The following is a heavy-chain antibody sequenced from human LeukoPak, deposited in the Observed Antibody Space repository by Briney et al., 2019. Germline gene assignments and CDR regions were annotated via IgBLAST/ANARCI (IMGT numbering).Heavy chain of an antibody. Sequence: GGSLRLSCAASGFSVSLNYMNWVRQTPGKGLEWVSILYSGSDTYYADSVKGRFTISRDSSKNMLFLHMNSLRAEDTAVYYCARVGDHFHWYLDLWGRGTLVTVSS. CDR3: ARVGDHFHWYLDL. CDR1: GFSVSLNY. CDR2: LYSGSDT. D-gene: IGHD3-3*02. J-gene: IGHJ2*01. V-gene: IGHV3-53*01.